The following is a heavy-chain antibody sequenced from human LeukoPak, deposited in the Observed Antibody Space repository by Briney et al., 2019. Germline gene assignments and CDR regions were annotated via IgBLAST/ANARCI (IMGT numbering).Heavy chain of an antibody. D-gene: IGHD2-2*01. V-gene: IGHV3-33*01. J-gene: IGHJ5*02. CDR3: ARDQVGYCSSTSCDLRNNCFDP. Sequence: PGRSLRLSCAASGFTFSSYGMHWVRQAPGKGLEWVAVIWYDGSNKYYADSVKGRFTISRDNSKNTLYLQMNSLRAEDTAVYYCARDQVGYCSSTSCDLRNNCFDPWGQGTLVTVSS. CDR1: GFTFSSYG. CDR2: IWYDGSNK.